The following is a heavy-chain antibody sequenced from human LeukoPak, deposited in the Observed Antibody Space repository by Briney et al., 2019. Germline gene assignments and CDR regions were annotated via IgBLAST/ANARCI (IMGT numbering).Heavy chain of an antibody. CDR1: GFTFSSYSMN. CDR2: IYYSAST. V-gene: IGHV4-39*01. D-gene: IGHD2-15*01. J-gene: IGHJ4*02. Sequence: GSLRLSCAASGFTFSSYSMNWVRQAPGKGLEWIGSIYYSASTYYNPSLKSRVTISVNTSKNQFSLKLSSVTAADTAVYYCARHGGPRIPNNYFDYWGQGTLVTVSS. CDR3: ARHGGPRIPNNYFDY.